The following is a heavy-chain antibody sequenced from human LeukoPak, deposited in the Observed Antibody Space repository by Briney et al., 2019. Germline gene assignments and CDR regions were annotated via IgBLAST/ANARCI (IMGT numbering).Heavy chain of an antibody. V-gene: IGHV3-23*01. Sequence: GGSLRLSCAASGFTFSSYVMSWIRQAPGKGLEWLSAISGSGSSTYYAVSVRGWFTVSRDNSKNTLYLQMNSLRAEDTAVYYCAKRGAAADDYWGQGTLVTVSS. CDR2: ISGSGSST. D-gene: IGHD6-13*01. CDR3: AKRGAAADDY. J-gene: IGHJ4*02. CDR1: GFTFSSYV.